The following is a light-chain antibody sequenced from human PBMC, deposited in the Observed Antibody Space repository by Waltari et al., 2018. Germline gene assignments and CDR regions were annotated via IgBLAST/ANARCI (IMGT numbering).Light chain of an antibody. J-gene: IGLJ2*01. V-gene: IGLV3-21*02. CDR2: DDS. CDR1: NIGSKN. CDR3: HVWDTSSDSQI. Sequence: SYVLTQPPSVSVAPGQTAKITCGGNNIGSKNVHWYQQRPGQAPVPVVHDDSERPSGIPERFSGSNSRNTATLTVHRVEAGDEADYYCHVWDTSSDSQIFGGGTKLTVL.